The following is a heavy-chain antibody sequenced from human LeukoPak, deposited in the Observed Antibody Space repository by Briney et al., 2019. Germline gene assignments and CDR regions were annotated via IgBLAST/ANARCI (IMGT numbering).Heavy chain of an antibody. V-gene: IGHV3-66*02. CDR3: ARDYYYYMDV. CDR1: GFTVSSNY. J-gene: IGHJ6*03. CDR2: IYSGGST. Sequence: GGSLRLSCAASGFTVSSNYMSWVRQAPGKGLEWVSVIYSGGSTYDADSVKGRFTISRDNSKNTLYLQMNSLRAEDTAVYYCARDYYYYMDVWGKGTTVTVSS.